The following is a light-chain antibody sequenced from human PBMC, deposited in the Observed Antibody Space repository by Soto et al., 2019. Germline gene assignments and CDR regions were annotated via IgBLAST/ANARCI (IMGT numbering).Light chain of an antibody. Sequence: QSALTQPPSASGSPGQSVTISCTGTSSDVGGYNYVSWYQQHPGKAHKLMIYEVSKRPSGVPDRFSGSKSGNTASLTVAGRQAEDEADYYSSSYAGSNHVVFGRGTKVPVL. J-gene: IGLJ2*01. CDR1: SSDVGGYNY. CDR2: EVS. V-gene: IGLV2-8*01. CDR3: SSYAGSNHVV.